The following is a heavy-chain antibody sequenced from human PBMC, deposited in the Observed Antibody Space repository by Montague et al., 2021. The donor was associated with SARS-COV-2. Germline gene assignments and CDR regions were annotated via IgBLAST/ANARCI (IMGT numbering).Heavy chain of an antibody. D-gene: IGHD2-2*01. Sequence: SETLCLTCTVSGGSVSGTSYYWAWIRQPPGKGLEWIVNIHHSGTTFYNLSLKSRVTISVDTSKNEVSLKLNSVTAADTAVYYCARQGGPAGKHWFDPWGQGTLVTVSS. CDR1: GGSVSGTSYY. V-gene: IGHV4-39*01. CDR2: IHHSGTT. J-gene: IGHJ5*02. CDR3: ARQGGPAGKHWFDP.